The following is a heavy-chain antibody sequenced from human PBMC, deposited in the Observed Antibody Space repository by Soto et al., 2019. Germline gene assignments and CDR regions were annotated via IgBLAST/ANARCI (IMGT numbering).Heavy chain of an antibody. D-gene: IGHD2-15*01. CDR3: TRSPSYCSGGICYRFDN. V-gene: IGHV3-21*01. CDR2: ISRSTNHI. Sequence: GGSLRLSCAASGFTFSNYSMNWVRQAPGKGLEWVLAISRSTNHIYYANSVKGRFTISRDNTKNSLYLQMDSLRAEDTAVYYCTRSPSYCSGGICYRFDNWGQGTLVTVSS. J-gene: IGHJ4*02. CDR1: GFTFSNYS.